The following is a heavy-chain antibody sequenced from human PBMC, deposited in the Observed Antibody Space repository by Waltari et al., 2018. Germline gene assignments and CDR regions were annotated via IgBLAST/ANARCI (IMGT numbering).Heavy chain of an antibody. CDR1: GGSFSGYY. J-gene: IGHJ5*02. V-gene: IGHV4-34*01. D-gene: IGHD4-4*01. Sequence: QVQLQQWGAGLLKPSETLSLTCAVYGGSFSGYYWSWIRQPPGKGLEWIGEINHSGSTNDNPSLKSRFTISLDTSKNQFSLKLSSVTAADTAVYYCARVNDYSNYGWFDPWGQGTLVTVSS. CDR2: INHSGST. CDR3: ARVNDYSNYGWFDP.